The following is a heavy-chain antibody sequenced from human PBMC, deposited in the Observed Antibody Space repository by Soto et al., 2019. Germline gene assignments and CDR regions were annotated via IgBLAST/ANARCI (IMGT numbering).Heavy chain of an antibody. CDR2: IYYSGST. V-gene: IGHV4-59*08. D-gene: IGHD2-21*02. CDR3: ARLEVTPVKTTTGSPSESYYMDV. J-gene: IGHJ6*03. CDR1: GGSISSYY. Sequence: SETLSLTCTVSGGSISSYYWSWIRQPPGKGLEWIGYIYYSGSTNYNPSLKSRVTISVDTSKNQFSLKLSSVTAADTAVYYCARLEVTPVKTTTGSPSESYYMDVWGKGTTVTVSS.